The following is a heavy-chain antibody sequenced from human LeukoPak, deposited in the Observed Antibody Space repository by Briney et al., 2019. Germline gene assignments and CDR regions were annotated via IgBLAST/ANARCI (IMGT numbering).Heavy chain of an antibody. Sequence: ASVKVSCKVSGYTLTEVSMHWVRQAPGKGLEWMGGFDPEDGETIYAQKFQGRVTMTEDTSTDTAYMELRSLRSEDTAVYYCATPYYDSSGHPGYYFDHWGQGPLVTVSS. V-gene: IGHV1-24*01. D-gene: IGHD3-22*01. CDR2: FDPEDGET. CDR3: ATPYYDSSGHPGYYFDH. CDR1: GYTLTEVS. J-gene: IGHJ4*02.